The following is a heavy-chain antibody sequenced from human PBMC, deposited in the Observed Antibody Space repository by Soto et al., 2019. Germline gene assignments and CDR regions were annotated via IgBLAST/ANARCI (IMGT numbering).Heavy chain of an antibody. J-gene: IGHJ6*03. V-gene: IGHV3-23*01. CDR2: ISGSGGST. D-gene: IGHD3-16*01. Sequence: GGSLRLSCAASGFTFSSYAMSWVRQAPGKGLEWVSTISGSGGSTYYADSVKGRLTISRDKSKNTVYLQMNSLRAEDTAVYYCAKENGGGRYYYYMDVWGNGTTVTVSS. CDR3: AKENGGGRYYYYMDV. CDR1: GFTFSSYA.